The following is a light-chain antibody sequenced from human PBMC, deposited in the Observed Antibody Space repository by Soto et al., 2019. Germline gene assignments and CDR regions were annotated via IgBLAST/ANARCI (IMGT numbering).Light chain of an antibody. CDR1: SSDVGAYNY. J-gene: IGLJ1*01. V-gene: IGLV2-14*01. Sequence: QSVLTQPASVSGSPGQSITISCTGTSSDVGAYNYVPWYQQHPGKAPKLMIYEVNYRPSGVSNRFSGSKSGITASLTISGLQAEDEAYYYCSSYASTSTAVFGSGTKVTVL. CDR2: EVN. CDR3: SSYASTSTAV.